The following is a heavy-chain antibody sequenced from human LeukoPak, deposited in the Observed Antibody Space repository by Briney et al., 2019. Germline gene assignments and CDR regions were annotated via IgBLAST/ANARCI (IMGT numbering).Heavy chain of an antibody. V-gene: IGHV3-7*01. CDR1: GFTFSDYY. D-gene: IGHD3-3*01. CDR3: ARDYNFWSGYFGY. J-gene: IGHJ4*02. Sequence: PGGSLRLSCAASGFTFSDYYMSWVRQAPGKGLEWVANINARGDEQRYVDSVKGRFSISRDNAKNSLYLELNSLRAEDTALYYCARDYNFWSGYFGYWGQGVLVTVSS. CDR2: INARGDEQ.